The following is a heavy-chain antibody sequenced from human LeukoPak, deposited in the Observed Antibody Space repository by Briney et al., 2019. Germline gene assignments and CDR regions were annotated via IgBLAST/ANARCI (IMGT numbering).Heavy chain of an antibody. Sequence: SETLSLTCTVSGGSISSSSYYWGWIRQPPGEGLEWIGSIYYSGSTYYNPSLKSRVTISVDTSKNQFSLKLSSVTAADTAVYYCARLRAVAGKDWSYYYGMDVWGQGTTVTVSS. D-gene: IGHD6-19*01. CDR2: IYYSGST. CDR3: ARLRAVAGKDWSYYYGMDV. CDR1: GGSISSSSYY. J-gene: IGHJ6*02. V-gene: IGHV4-39*01.